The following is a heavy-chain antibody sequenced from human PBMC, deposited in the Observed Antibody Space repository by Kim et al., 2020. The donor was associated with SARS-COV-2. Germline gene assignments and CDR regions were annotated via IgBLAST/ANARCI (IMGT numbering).Heavy chain of an antibody. CDR2: IYYSGST. CDR1: GGSISSSSYY. CDR3: ARVGGYATGWFDP. D-gene: IGHD5-12*01. V-gene: IGHV4-39*07. J-gene: IGHJ5*02. Sequence: SETLSLTCTVSGGSISSSSYYWGWIRQPPGKGLEWIGSIYYSGSTYYNPSLKSRVTISVDTSKNQFSLKLSSVTAADTAVYYCARVGGYATGWFDPWGQGTLVTVSS.